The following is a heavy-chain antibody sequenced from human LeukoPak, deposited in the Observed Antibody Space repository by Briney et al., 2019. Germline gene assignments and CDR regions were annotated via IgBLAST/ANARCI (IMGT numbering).Heavy chain of an antibody. CDR3: ASYQLLSDDAFDI. D-gene: IGHD2-2*01. CDR2: MNPNSGNT. J-gene: IGHJ3*02. CDR1: GYTFTSYD. Sequence: ASVKVSCKASGYTFTSYDINWVRQATGQGLEWMGWMNPNSGNTGYAQKFRGRVTMTRNTSISTAYMELSRLRSEDTAVYYCASYQLLSDDAFDIWGQGTMVTVSS. V-gene: IGHV1-8*01.